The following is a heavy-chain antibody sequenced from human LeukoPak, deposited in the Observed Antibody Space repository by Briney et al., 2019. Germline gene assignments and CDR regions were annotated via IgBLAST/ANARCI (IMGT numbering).Heavy chain of an antibody. J-gene: IGHJ5*02. CDR3: ARDDSSGYYQGYNWFDP. CDR1: GYTFTGYY. V-gene: IGHV1-2*02. Sequence: ASVKVSCKASGYTFTGYYMHWVRQALGQGLEWMGWINPNSGGTNYAQKFQGRVTMTRDTSISTAYMELSRLRSDDTAVYYCARDDSSGYYQGYNWFDPWGQGTLVTVSS. D-gene: IGHD3-22*01. CDR2: INPNSGGT.